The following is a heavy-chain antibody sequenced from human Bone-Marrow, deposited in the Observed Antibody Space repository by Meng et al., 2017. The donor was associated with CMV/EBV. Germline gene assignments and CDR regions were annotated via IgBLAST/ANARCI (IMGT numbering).Heavy chain of an antibody. V-gene: IGHV4-34*01. J-gene: IGHJ4*02. CDR1: GGSFSGYY. Sequence: SETLSLTCAVYGGSFSGYYWSWIRQPPGKGLEWIGEINHSGSTNYNPSLKSRVTISVDTSKNQFSLKLSSVTAADTAVYYCARGRGRYYYDSSGYYGYWGQGKLVTVSS. D-gene: IGHD3-22*01. CDR2: INHSGST. CDR3: ARGRGRYYYDSSGYYGY.